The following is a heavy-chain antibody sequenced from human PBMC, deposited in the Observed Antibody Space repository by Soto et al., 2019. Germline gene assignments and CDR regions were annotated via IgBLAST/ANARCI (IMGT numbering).Heavy chain of an antibody. Sequence: EVQLVESGGGLVQPGGSLRLSCAASGFTFSSYDMHWVRQATGKGLEWVSAIGTAGDTYYPGSVKGRFTISRENAKNSLYLQMNSLRAGDTAVYYCARAGGSYPYYYYGMDVWGQGTTVTVSS. J-gene: IGHJ6*02. V-gene: IGHV3-13*01. CDR2: IGTAGDT. CDR3: ARAGGSYPYYYYGMDV. CDR1: GFTFSSYD. D-gene: IGHD1-26*01.